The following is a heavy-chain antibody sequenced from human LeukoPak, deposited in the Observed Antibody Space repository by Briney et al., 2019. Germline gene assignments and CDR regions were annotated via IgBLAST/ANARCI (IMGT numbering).Heavy chain of an antibody. CDR3: ATNYTAVSAFDS. V-gene: IGHV4-4*07. D-gene: IGHD6-19*01. CDR1: GGSINSYY. CDR2: IQTSGST. J-gene: IGHJ4*02. Sequence: SETLSLTCTVSGGSINSYYWNWIRQPAGKGLEWIGHIQTSGSTKYNPSLKSRVTMSIDTSRNQFSLNLYSVTAADTAVYYCATNYTAVSAFDSWGQGTLVTVSS.